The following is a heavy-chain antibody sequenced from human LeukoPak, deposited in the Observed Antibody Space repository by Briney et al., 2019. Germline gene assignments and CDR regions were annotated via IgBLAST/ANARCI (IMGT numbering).Heavy chain of an antibody. J-gene: IGHJ6*03. CDR3: ARVRDVDTVYYYYYMDV. V-gene: IGHV4-39*07. D-gene: IGHD5-18*01. Sequence: SETLSLTCTVSGGSISSSSYYWGWIRQPPGKGLEWIGSIYYSGSTNYNPSLKSRVTISVDTSKNQFSLKLSSVTAADTAVYYCARVRDVDTVYYYYYMDVWGKGTTVTVSS. CDR2: IYYSGST. CDR1: GGSISSSSYY.